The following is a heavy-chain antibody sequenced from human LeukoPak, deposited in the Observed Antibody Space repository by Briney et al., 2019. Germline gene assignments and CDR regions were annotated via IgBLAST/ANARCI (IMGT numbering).Heavy chain of an antibody. Sequence: GGSLRLSCAASGFTFTIFGLNWVRQAPGKGPEWISYIDARSGITYYADSVQGRFTISTDDARESVFLQMDGLRVDDPAVYYCARTYDFGRGPPGDAFDNWGPGTWVIVSA. CDR3: ARTYDFGRGPPGDAFDN. D-gene: IGHD3-3*01. V-gene: IGHV3-48*01. CDR1: GFTFTIFG. CDR2: IDARSGIT. J-gene: IGHJ3*02.